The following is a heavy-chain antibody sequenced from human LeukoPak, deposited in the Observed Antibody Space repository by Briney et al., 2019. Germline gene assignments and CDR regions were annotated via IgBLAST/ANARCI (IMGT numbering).Heavy chain of an antibody. J-gene: IGHJ5*02. Sequence: SVKVSCKASGFTFTSRSAVQWVRQARGQRLEWIGWIVVDSDNTNYAENFQERVTITRDMSASTSYMELSSLRSEDTAAYFCAAPYTSSWFDLWGQGTLVTVSS. V-gene: IGHV1-58*01. D-gene: IGHD6-13*01. CDR2: IVVDSDNT. CDR3: AAPYTSSWFDL. CDR1: GFTFTSRSA.